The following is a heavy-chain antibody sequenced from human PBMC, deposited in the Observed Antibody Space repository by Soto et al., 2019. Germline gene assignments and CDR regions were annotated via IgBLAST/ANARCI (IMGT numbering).Heavy chain of an antibody. CDR1: GFIFRDWF. J-gene: IGHJ6*02. D-gene: IGHD3-10*01. CDR3: ARDMVRGMDV. V-gene: IGHV3-11*04. Sequence: GGSLRLSCAASGFIFRDWFMSWIRQAPGKGLEWISYISKDSGRATRYADSVKGRFTISRDNAKNTLYLQMNSLRAEDTAVYYCARDMVRGMDVWGQGTTVTVSS. CDR2: ISKDSGRAT.